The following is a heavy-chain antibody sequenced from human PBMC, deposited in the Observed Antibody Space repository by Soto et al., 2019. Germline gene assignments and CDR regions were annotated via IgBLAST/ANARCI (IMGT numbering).Heavy chain of an antibody. CDR2: ISGSGGST. CDR3: AKLRSRPNYGMDV. J-gene: IGHJ6*02. Sequence: PGGSLRLSCAASGFTFSSYAMSWVRQAPGKGLEWVSAISGSGGSTYYADSVKGRFTISRDNSKSTLYLQMNSLRAEDTAVYYCAKLRSRPNYGMDVWGQGTTVTVSS. CDR1: GFTFSSYA. V-gene: IGHV3-23*01.